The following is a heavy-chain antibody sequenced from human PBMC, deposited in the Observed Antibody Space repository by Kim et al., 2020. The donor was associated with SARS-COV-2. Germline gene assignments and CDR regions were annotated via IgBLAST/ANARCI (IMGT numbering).Heavy chain of an antibody. CDR2: IGTRATNK. CDR1: GFPFSSSV. D-gene: IGHD2-2*01. CDR3: ARSDGPGASYPDY. Sequence: GGSLRLSCAASGFPFSSSVMTWVRRAPGKGLEWVATIGTRATNKFYSDSVKGRFTISRDNSKSTLYLQMNSLRAEDTALYYCARSDGPGASYPDYCGQ. V-gene: IGHV3-23*01. J-gene: IGHJ4*02.